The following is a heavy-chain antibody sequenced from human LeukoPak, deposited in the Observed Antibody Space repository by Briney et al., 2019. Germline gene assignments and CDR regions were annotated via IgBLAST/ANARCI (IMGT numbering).Heavy chain of an antibody. Sequence: SETMSLTCTVSGGSISSSSYYWGWIRQPLGKGLEWIGSIYYSGSTYYNPSLKSRVTISVDTSKNQFSLKLSSVTATDTAVYYCARLYIGGYSRSTNYNWLDPWGQGTLVTVS. V-gene: IGHV4-39*07. CDR3: ARLYIGGYSRSTNYNWLDP. J-gene: IGHJ5*02. D-gene: IGHD6-13*01. CDR1: GGSISSSSYY. CDR2: IYYSGST.